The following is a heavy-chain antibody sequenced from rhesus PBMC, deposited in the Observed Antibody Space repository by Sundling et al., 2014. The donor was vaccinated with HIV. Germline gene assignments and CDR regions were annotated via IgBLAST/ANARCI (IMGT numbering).Heavy chain of an antibody. CDR1: GASISSNY. CDR2: IYGSGAFT. CDR3: ARDPSGPIRLDS. Sequence: QVQLQESGPRTGEAFGDPCPLTCAVSGASISSNYWSWIRQAPGKGLEWIGRIYGSGAFTDYNPSLKSRVTISIDRSKNQFSLKVNSVTAADTAVYYCARDPSGPIRLDSWGPGVGVTVSS. D-gene: IGHD2-21*01. J-gene: IGHJ6*01. V-gene: IGHV4S2*01.